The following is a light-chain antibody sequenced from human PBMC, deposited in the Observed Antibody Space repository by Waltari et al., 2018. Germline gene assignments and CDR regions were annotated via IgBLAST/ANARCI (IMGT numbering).Light chain of an antibody. CDR3: QQSYSTPLT. J-gene: IGKJ4*01. CDR1: QSISSY. V-gene: IGKV1-39*01. CDR2: AAS. Sequence: DIQMTQSPSSLSASVGDRVTITCRASQSISSYLNWYQQKPGKAPKLRIYAASSLQSGVPSRFSGSGSGTDFTLTISRLQPEDFATYYCQQSYSTPLTFGGGTKVEIK.